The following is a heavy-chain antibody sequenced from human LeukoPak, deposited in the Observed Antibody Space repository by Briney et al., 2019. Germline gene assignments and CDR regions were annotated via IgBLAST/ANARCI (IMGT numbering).Heavy chain of an antibody. V-gene: IGHV1-2*02. CDR3: ARDFEWGVYDFWSGFGD. CDR1: GYTFTGYC. Sequence: GASVKVSCKASGYTFTGYCMHWVRQAPGQGLEWMGWINPNSGGTNYAQKFQGRVTMTRDTSISTAYMELSRLRSDDTAVYYCARDFEWGVYDFWSGFGDWGQGTLVTVSS. CDR2: INPNSGGT. D-gene: IGHD3-3*01. J-gene: IGHJ4*02.